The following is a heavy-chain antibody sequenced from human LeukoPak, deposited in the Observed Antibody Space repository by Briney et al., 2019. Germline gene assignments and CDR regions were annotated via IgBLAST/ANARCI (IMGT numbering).Heavy chain of an antibody. V-gene: IGHV3-23*01. J-gene: IGHJ4*02. D-gene: IGHD1-1*01. CDR1: GFTFSSYA. Sequence: GGSLRLSRAASGFTFSSYAMSWVRQSPGKGLEGVSAISGSGGSTYYADSVKGRFTISRDNSKNTLYLQMNSLRAEDTAVYYCAKTYNWNDVLPFDYWGQGTLVTVPS. CDR3: AKTYNWNDVLPFDY. CDR2: ISGSGGST.